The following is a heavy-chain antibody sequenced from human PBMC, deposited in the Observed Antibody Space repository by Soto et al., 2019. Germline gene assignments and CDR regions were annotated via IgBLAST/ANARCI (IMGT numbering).Heavy chain of an antibody. V-gene: IGHV1-18*01. CDR1: GYTFISYG. J-gene: IGHJ3*02. CDR3: ARDQTKWLTDAFDI. CDR2: ISPYNGNT. D-gene: IGHD5-12*01. Sequence: HVQLVQSGAEVKKPGASLKVSCKASGYTFISYGVSWGRQAPGQGLEWLGWISPYNGNTNYAQKFQGRITMTTDPSTSTVYMDLRSLRTDDTAVYYCARDQTKWLTDAFDIWGQGTMVVVSS.